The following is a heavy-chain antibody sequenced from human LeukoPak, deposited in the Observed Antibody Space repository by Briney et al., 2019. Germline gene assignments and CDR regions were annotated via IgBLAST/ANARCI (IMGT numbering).Heavy chain of an antibody. Sequence: SETLSLTCAVYGGSLSGYYWSWIRQPPGKGLEWSGEINHSGSTNYNPSLKSRVTISVDTSKNQFSLKLSSVTAADTAVYYCARGLRDILTGYTLDYWGQGTLVTVSS. V-gene: IGHV4-34*01. J-gene: IGHJ4*02. CDR3: ARGLRDILTGYTLDY. CDR2: INHSGST. CDR1: GGSLSGYY. D-gene: IGHD3-9*01.